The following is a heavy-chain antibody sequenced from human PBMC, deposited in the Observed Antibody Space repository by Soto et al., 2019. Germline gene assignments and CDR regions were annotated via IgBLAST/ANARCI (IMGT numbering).Heavy chain of an antibody. V-gene: IGHV3-30*03. Sequence: QAHLVESGGGVVQPGRSLRLSCAASGFTFTSYGMHWVRQAPGTRLEWVAGRSYDVGLPHYADSVKGRFTISRDNSKTMVLLQMNSLRAEDTAVYYCVSARGYGHASVPYSWGQGTLVSVSS. CDR3: VSARGYGHASVPYS. CDR2: RSYDVGLP. CDR1: GFTFTSYG. D-gene: IGHD5-18*01. J-gene: IGHJ4*02.